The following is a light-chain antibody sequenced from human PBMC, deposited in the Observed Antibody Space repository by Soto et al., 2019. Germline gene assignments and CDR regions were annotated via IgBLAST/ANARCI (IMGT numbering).Light chain of an antibody. J-gene: IGKJ1*01. Sequence: EIVLTQSPGTLSLSPGERATLSCRASQSVSSSSLAWYQQIPGQAPRLLIYGASSRATGIPDRFSGSGSGTDFTLTITRLEPEDFAVYYCQQYVTSSPRTFGQGTKVDIK. CDR3: QQYVTSSPRT. CDR2: GAS. V-gene: IGKV3-20*01. CDR1: QSVSSSS.